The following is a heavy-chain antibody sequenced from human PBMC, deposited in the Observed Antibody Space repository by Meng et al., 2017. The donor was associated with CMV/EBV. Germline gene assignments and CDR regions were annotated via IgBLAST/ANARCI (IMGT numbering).Heavy chain of an antibody. J-gene: IGHJ4*02. CDR2: SYYSEST. Sequence: SETLSLTCTVSGGSISSSSSYWGWLRQPPGKGRVWIGSSYYSESTYYNPSLKSLVTISVYTSKSQFSLKLSSVTAADPAVYYCAIDIINSNLHLSYFDYWGQGTLVTVSS. CDR1: GGSISSSSSY. V-gene: IGHV4-39*07. D-gene: IGHD4-11*01. CDR3: AIDIINSNLHLSYFDY.